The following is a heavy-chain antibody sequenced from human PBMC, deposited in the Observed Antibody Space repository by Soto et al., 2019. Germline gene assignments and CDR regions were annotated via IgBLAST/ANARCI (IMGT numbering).Heavy chain of an antibody. J-gene: IGHJ6*02. V-gene: IGHV4-59*08. Sequence: QVPLQESGPGLVKPSETLSLSCTVSGGSISSYYWSWIRQTPEKGLEWIGYVNDNWGSNYNPPLKSRVAISLDTSKRQFSLKLTSVTATDTGVYYCARQGFGALHGLVDVWAQGTTVTVSS. D-gene: IGHD3-10*01. CDR3: ARQGFGALHGLVDV. CDR1: GGSISSYY. CDR2: VNDNWGS.